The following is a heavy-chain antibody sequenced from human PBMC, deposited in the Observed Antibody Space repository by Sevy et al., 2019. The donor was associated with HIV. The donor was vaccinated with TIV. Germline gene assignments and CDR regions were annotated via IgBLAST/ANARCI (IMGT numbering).Heavy chain of an antibody. CDR2: MNPNSGNT. J-gene: IGHJ5*02. V-gene: IGHV1-8*01. Sequence: ASVKVSCKASGYTFTSYDSNWVRQATGQGLEWMGWMNPNSGNTGYAQTFQGRVTMTRNTSISTAYMLLSSLRSEDTAVYYCARGVGPSIGGSTTRWFDPWGQGTLVTVSS. CDR1: GYTFTSYD. D-gene: IGHD3-16*01. CDR3: ARGVGPSIGGSTTRWFDP.